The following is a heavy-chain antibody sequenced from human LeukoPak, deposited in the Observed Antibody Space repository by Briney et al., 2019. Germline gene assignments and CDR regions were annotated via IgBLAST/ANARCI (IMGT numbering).Heavy chain of an antibody. CDR3: AKLGQQLVHDY. D-gene: IGHD6-13*01. CDR1: GFTFSSYG. CDR2: ISYDGSNK. V-gene: IGHV3-30*18. J-gene: IGHJ4*02. Sequence: PGGSLRLSCAASGFTFSSYGMHWVRQAPGKGLEWVAVISYDGSNKYYADSVKGRFTISRDNSKNTLYLQMNSLRAEDTAVYYCAKLGQQLVHDYWGQGTLVTVSS.